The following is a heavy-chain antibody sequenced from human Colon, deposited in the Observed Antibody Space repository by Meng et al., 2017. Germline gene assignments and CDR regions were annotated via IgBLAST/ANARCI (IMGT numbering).Heavy chain of an antibody. CDR3: AKATCFRSVCQNWFDP. CDR1: GITFRSHG. CDR2: IWNDGSNK. J-gene: IGHJ5*02. Sequence: QVQLVESGGGVVQPGRFLRLSCAVSGITFRSHGMHWVRQAPGKGLEWVAIIWNDGSNKYYADSVKGRFTISRDNSMNTLYLQMDSLRVEDTAVYYCAKATCFRSVCQNWFDPWGQGTLVTVSS. V-gene: IGHV3-33*06. D-gene: IGHD2-8*01.